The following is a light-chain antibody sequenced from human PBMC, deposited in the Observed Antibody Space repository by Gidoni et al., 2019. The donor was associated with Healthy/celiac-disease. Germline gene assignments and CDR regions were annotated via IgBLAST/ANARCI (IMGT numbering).Light chain of an antibody. CDR2: SNN. CDR3: AAWDDSLNGPV. Sequence: QSVLTQPPSASGPPGPRVTISCSGSSSNIGSNTVTWYQQLPGTAPKLLIYSNNQRPSGVPDRFSGSKSGTSASLAISGLQSEDEADYYCAAWDDSLNGPVFGGGTKLTVL. CDR1: SSNIGSNT. J-gene: IGLJ3*02. V-gene: IGLV1-44*01.